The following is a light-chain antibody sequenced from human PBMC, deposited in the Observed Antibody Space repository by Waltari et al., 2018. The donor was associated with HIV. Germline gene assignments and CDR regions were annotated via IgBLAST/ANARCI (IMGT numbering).Light chain of an antibody. CDR3: QQYYSAPRT. CDR2: WTS. J-gene: IGKJ1*01. Sequence: DIVMTQSPESLAVSLGERASINCKSSQSVLYSLNNKNYVAWYQQKPGQPPKLLIYWTSTRESGVPDRFSGSGSGTDFTLTISSLRAEDVATYYCQQYYSAPRTFGQGTKVEIK. V-gene: IGKV4-1*01. CDR1: QSVLYSLNNKNY.